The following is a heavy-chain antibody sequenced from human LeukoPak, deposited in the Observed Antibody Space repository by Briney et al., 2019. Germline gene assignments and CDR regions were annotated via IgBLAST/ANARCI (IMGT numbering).Heavy chain of an antibody. V-gene: IGHV1-2*02. D-gene: IGHD4-17*01. CDR2: INPNSGDT. CDR3: ARGALGAPRTIDK. J-gene: IGHJ4*02. CDR1: AYTLIDYY. Sequence: ASVKVSCKTSAYTLIDYYMHWVRQAPGQGVEWIGWINPNSGDTNFAQKFQGRVTMTRDTSISTAYMELSRLKSDDTAVYYCARGALGAPRTIDKWGQGTLVTVSS.